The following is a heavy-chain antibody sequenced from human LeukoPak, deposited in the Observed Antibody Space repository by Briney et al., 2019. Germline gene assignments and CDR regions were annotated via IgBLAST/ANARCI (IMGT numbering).Heavy chain of an antibody. CDR1: GFTLSDYY. J-gene: IGHJ4*02. CDR2: SRSKVSSYTA. Sequence: GGSLRLSCAASGFTLSDYYMDWVAQAPGKGLEWVGRSRSKVSSYTAEYAASVKGRFIISRDVSKNSLYLQMNSLKTEDTAVYFCARDDDWGALDYWGQGSLVTVSS. CDR3: ARDDDWGALDY. V-gene: IGHV3-72*01. D-gene: IGHD7-27*01.